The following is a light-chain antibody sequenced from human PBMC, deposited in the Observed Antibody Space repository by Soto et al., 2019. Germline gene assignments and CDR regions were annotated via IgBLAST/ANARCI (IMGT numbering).Light chain of an antibody. V-gene: IGKV1-39*01. CDR2: AAS. J-gene: IGKJ5*01. Sequence: DIQMTQSPSSLSASVGDRVTITCRTSQTISTSLNWYQQKPGKAPKLLIYAASSLQSGVPSRFSGSGSGTDFTLTISSLQPEDFATYYCQQGHSNPITFGQGTRLDI. CDR1: QTISTS. CDR3: QQGHSNPIT.